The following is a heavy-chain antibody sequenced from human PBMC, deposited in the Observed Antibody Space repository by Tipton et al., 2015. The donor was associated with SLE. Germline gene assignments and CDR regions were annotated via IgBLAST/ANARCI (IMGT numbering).Heavy chain of an antibody. CDR3: TRVEDDSSSSESRFDY. CDR2: IRSKAYGGTT. CDR1: GFTFGDYA. D-gene: IGHD6-6*01. V-gene: IGHV3-49*03. J-gene: IGHJ4*02. Sequence: RSLRLSCTASGFTFGDYAMSWFRQAPGKGLEWVGFIRSKAYGGTTEYAASVKGRFTISRDDSKSIAYLQMNSLKTEDTAVYYCTRVEDDSSSSESRFDYWGQGTLVTVSS.